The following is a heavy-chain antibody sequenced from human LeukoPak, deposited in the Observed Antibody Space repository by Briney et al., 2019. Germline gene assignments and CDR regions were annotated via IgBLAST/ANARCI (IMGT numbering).Heavy chain of an antibody. J-gene: IGHJ4*02. CDR2: IYYSGST. Sequence: SETLSLTCTVSGGSISSSSYYWGWIRQPPGKGLEWIGSIYYSGSTYYNPSLKSRVTISVDTSKNQFSLKLSSVTAADTAVYYCARVNYGDLTFDYWGQGTLVTVSS. V-gene: IGHV4-39*07. D-gene: IGHD4-17*01. CDR3: ARVNYGDLTFDY. CDR1: GGSISSSSYY.